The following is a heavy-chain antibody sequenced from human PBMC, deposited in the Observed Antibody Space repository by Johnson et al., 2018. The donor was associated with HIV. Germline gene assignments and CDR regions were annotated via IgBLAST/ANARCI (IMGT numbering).Heavy chain of an antibody. CDR2: ISYDGNNK. D-gene: IGHD3-16*01. CDR3: ARPMGAVDECDAFDI. J-gene: IGHJ3*02. Sequence: QVQLVESGGGLIQPGRSLRLSCAASGFTFSNYAMHWVRQAPGKGLEWVVLISYDGNNKYYADSVKGRFTISRDNSTNTLYLQMNSLRAVDTAVYYCARPMGAVDECDAFDIWGQGTMVTVSS. CDR1: GFTFSNYA. V-gene: IGHV3-30-3*01.